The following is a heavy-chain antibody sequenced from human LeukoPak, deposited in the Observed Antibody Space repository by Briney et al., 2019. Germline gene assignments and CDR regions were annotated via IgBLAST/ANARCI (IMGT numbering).Heavy chain of an antibody. CDR3: ARDVRAAFDWFDP. CDR1: GGSISSSSYY. V-gene: IGHV4-39*07. CDR2: IYYSGST. Sequence: SETLSLTCTVSGGSISSSSYYWGWIRQPPGKGLEWIGSIYYSGSTYYNPSLKSRVTMSVDTSKNQFSLKLSSVTAADTAVYYCARDVRAAFDWFDPWGQGTLVTVSS. D-gene: IGHD6-13*01. J-gene: IGHJ5*02.